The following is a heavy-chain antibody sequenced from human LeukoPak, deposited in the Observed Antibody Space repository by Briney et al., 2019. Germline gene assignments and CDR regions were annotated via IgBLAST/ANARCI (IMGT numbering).Heavy chain of an antibody. Sequence: SETLSLTCTVSGGSISSYYWSWIRQPPGKGLEWIGYIYYSGSTNYNPSLKSRVTISVDTSKNQFSLKLSSVTAADTAVYYCATPDSSGYSDAFDIWGQGTMVTVSS. V-gene: IGHV4-59*01. CDR1: GGSISSYY. CDR3: ATPDSSGYSDAFDI. J-gene: IGHJ3*02. D-gene: IGHD3-22*01. CDR2: IYYSGST.